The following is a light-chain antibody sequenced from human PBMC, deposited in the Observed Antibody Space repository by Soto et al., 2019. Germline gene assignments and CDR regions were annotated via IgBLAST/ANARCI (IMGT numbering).Light chain of an antibody. Sequence: EIVLTPSPGTLSLSPGERATLCCRASQSVSSSYLAWYQQKPGQAPRLLIYGASSRATGIPDRFSGSGSGTDFTLTISRLEPEDFAVYYCQQYGSSPLTFGGGTKVDIK. CDR1: QSVSSSY. CDR2: GAS. CDR3: QQYGSSPLT. V-gene: IGKV3-20*01. J-gene: IGKJ4*01.